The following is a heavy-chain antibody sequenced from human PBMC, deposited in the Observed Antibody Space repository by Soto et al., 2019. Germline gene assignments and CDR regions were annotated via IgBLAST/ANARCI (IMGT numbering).Heavy chain of an antibody. CDR1: GFTFTSSA. CDR3: AAEGYYDSSGYLWGMDV. D-gene: IGHD3-22*01. J-gene: IGHJ6*02. V-gene: IGHV1-58*01. Sequence: VASVKVSCKASGFTFTSSAVQWVRQARGQRLEWIGWIVVGSGNTNYAQKFQERVTITRDMSTSTAYMELSSLRSEDTAVYYCAAEGYYDSSGYLWGMDVWGQGTTVTVSS. CDR2: IVVGSGNT.